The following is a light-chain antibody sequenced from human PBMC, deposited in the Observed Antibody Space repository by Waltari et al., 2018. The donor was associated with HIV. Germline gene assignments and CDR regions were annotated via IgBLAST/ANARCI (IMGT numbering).Light chain of an antibody. CDR3: QQYYNSQT. CDR1: QSVRSN. J-gene: IGKJ1*01. CDR2: GTS. Sequence: IVMAQSPVSLSVSPGEIATLSCWASQSVRSNLAWYQQKPGQAPRLLIYGTSARATGVPARFSGSGSGTYFTLTINSLQSDDFAVYYCQQYYNSQTFGQGTKVE. V-gene: IGKV3-15*01.